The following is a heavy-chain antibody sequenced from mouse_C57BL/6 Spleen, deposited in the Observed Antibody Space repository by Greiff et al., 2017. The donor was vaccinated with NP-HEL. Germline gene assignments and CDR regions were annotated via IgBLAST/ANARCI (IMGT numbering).Heavy chain of an antibody. Sequence: QVQLKQPGAELVKPGASVKLSCKASGYTFTSYWMHWVKQRPGQGLEWIGMIHPNSGSTNYNEKFKSKATLTVDKSSSTAYMQLSSLTSEDSAVYYCARPTVVGGFDVWGTGTTVTVSS. J-gene: IGHJ1*03. V-gene: IGHV1-64*01. CDR1: GYTFTSYW. D-gene: IGHD1-1*01. CDR2: IHPNSGST. CDR3: ARPTVVGGFDV.